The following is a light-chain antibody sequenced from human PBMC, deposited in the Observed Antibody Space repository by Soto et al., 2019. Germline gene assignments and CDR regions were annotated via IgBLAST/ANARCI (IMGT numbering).Light chain of an antibody. CDR1: QSLLHSNGYNY. Sequence: DIVMTQSPLSLPVTPGEPASISCRSNQSLLHSNGYNYLDWYVQKPGQSPQFLIYEVSNRFSGMPDRFSGSGSGTDFTLKISRVEAEDVGIYYCMQTIQLPWTFGQGTKVDIK. V-gene: IGKV2D-29*02. CDR3: MQTIQLPWT. CDR2: EVS. J-gene: IGKJ1*01.